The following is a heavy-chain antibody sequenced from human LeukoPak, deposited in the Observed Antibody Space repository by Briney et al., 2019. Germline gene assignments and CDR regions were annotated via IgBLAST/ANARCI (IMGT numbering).Heavy chain of an antibody. D-gene: IGHD3-22*01. CDR2: LYHSGSA. CDR3: ARDARQFYYDSSGYFYDS. V-gene: IGHV4-38-2*02. CDR1: GYSISSSYY. Sequence: SETLSLTCAVSGYSISSSYYWAWIRQPPGKGLEWIGSLYHSGSAYYNSSLKSRVTISADTSKNQFPLRVRSVTAADTAVYFCARDARQFYYDSSGYFYDSWGQGTLVTVSS. J-gene: IGHJ5*01.